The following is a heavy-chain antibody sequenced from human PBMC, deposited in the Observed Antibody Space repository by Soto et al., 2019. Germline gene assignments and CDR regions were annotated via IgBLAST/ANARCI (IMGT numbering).Heavy chain of an antibody. V-gene: IGHV4-34*01. D-gene: IGHD6-6*01. CDR2: INHSGST. CDR3: ARGGEYSSSPDFDY. CDR1: GGSFSGYY. J-gene: IGHJ4*02. Sequence: SSETLSLTCAVYGGSFSGYYWSWIRQPPGKGLEWIGEINHSGSTNYNPSLKSRVTISVDTSKNQFSLKLSSVTAADTAVYYCARGGEYSSSPDFDYWGQGTQVTVSS.